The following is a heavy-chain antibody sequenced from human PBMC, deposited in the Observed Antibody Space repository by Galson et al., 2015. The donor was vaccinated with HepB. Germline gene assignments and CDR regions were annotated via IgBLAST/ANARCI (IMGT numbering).Heavy chain of an antibody. J-gene: IGHJ6*02. CDR2: MSSSTNYI. V-gene: IGHV3-21*01. CDR3: ATNTPAAVMRASGMDV. D-gene: IGHD2-2*01. Sequence: SLRLSCAASGSILSSYSMNWVRQAPGKGLEWVSSMSSSTNYIYYADSVKGRFTVSIDNAKNSLFLQMNRLRAEDTAVYYCATNTPAAVMRASGMDVWGQGTAVTVSS. CDR1: GSILSSYS.